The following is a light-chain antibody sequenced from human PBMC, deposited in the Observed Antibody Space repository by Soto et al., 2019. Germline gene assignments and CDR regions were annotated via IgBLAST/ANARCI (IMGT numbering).Light chain of an antibody. Sequence: EIVMTQSPATLSVSPGERATLSCRASKSVSSNLAWYQQKPGQAPRLLIYGASTRATGIPARFSGSGSGTEFTLTISSLQSEDFAVYYCQQYNNWPPLVTFGPGTKVDIK. J-gene: IGKJ3*01. CDR2: GAS. CDR1: KSVSSN. V-gene: IGKV3-15*01. CDR3: QQYNNWPPLVT.